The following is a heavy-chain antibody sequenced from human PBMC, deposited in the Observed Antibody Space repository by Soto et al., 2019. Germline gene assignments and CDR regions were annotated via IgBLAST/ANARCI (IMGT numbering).Heavy chain of an antibody. CDR2: IHYSGST. CDR3: ARGYQLLSLDY. Sequence: PSETLSLTCTVSGGSINTGDYYWSWVRQPPGKGLEWIGYIHYSGSTHYNPSLKSRVTISVDTSKNQLSLKLSSVTAADTAVYYCARGYQLLSLDYWGQGTLVTVS. CDR1: GGSINTGDYY. V-gene: IGHV4-30-4*01. J-gene: IGHJ4*02. D-gene: IGHD2-2*01.